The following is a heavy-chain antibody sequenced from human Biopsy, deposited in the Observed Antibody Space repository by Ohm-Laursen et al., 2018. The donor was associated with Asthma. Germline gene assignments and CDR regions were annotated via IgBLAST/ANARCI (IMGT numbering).Heavy chain of an antibody. D-gene: IGHD3-10*01. CDR3: ARAVDYSHYYGIDV. V-gene: IGHV1-18*01. Sequence: ASVKVSCKTSGYTFNSAGITWVRQAPGQGLEWMGWISVYNGNTKVAQKLQDRVTMITDTSTSTAFMELRSLRSDGTAVYFCARAVDYSHYYGIDVWGQGTTVTVS. CDR1: GYTFNSAG. J-gene: IGHJ6*02. CDR2: ISVYNGNT.